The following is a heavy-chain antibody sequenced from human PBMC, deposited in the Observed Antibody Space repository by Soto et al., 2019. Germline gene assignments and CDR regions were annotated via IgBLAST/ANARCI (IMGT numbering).Heavy chain of an antibody. Sequence: EVQLVESGGVVVQPGGSLRLSCAASGFTFDDYTMHWVRQAPGKGLEWVSLIFWDGSNTHYADSVKGRFTISRDNRKNSLYLQMDRLRTEDTALYYCAKDMAYGGNSGPFDYWGQGTLVTASS. D-gene: IGHD4-17*01. CDR1: GFTFDDYT. CDR3: AKDMAYGGNSGPFDY. V-gene: IGHV3-43*01. CDR2: IFWDGSNT. J-gene: IGHJ4*02.